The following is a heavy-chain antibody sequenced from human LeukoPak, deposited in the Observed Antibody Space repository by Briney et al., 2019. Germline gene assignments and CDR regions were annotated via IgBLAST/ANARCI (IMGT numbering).Heavy chain of an antibody. Sequence: PGRSLRLSCAASGFTFSSYAMHWVRQAPGKGLEWVAVISYDGSNKYYADSVKGRFTISRDNAKNSLYLQMNSLRAEDTAVYYCAPTVADYWGQGTLVTVSS. V-gene: IGHV3-30*04. D-gene: IGHD4-11*01. J-gene: IGHJ4*02. CDR3: APTVADY. CDR1: GFTFSSYA. CDR2: ISYDGSNK.